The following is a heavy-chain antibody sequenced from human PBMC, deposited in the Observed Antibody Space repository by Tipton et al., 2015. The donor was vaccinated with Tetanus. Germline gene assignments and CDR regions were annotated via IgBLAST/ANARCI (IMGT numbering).Heavy chain of an antibody. CDR2: IYTSGST. V-gene: IGHV4-4*07. CDR1: GGSISSYY. D-gene: IGHD2-15*01. Sequence: TLSLTCTVSGGSISSYYWSWIRQPAGKGLEWIGRIYTSGSTNYNPSLKSRVTMSVDTSKNQFSLKLSSVTAADTAVYYCARALLCSGGSCYAGAGWYFDYWGQGTLVTVSS. J-gene: IGHJ4*02. CDR3: ARALLCSGGSCYAGAGWYFDY.